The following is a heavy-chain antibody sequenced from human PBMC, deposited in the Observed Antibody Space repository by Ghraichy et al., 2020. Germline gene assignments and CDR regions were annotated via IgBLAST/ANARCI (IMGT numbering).Heavy chain of an antibody. CDR2: ISSSSSYI. D-gene: IGHD5-18*01. CDR1: GFTFSSYS. J-gene: IGHJ4*02. CDR3: ARNPGYSYGYTFDY. V-gene: IGHV3-21*01. Sequence: GESLNISCAASGFTFSSYSMNWVRQAPGKGLEWVSSISSSSSYIYYADSVKGRFTISRDNAKNSLYLQMNSLRAEDTAVYYCARNPGYSYGYTFDYWGQGTLVTVSS.